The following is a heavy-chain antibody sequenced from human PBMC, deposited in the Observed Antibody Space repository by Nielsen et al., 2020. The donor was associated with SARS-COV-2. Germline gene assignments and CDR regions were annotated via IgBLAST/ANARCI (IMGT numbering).Heavy chain of an antibody. V-gene: IGHV1-8*01. CDR2: MNPNSGNT. CDR1: GYTFTSYD. CDR3: ARRADYYDRSAYYY. J-gene: IGHJ4*02. Sequence: ASVKVSCKSSGYTFTSYDINWVRQATGQGLEWMGWMNPNSGNTGYAQKFKGRVTMTRDTSISTAYMELSSLTSEDTAVYYCARRADYYDRSAYYYWGQGILVTLSS. D-gene: IGHD3-22*01.